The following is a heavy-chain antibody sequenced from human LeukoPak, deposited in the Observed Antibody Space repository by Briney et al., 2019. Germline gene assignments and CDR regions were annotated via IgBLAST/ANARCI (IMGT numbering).Heavy chain of an antibody. V-gene: IGHV4-59*01. CDR2: IYYSGST. CDR3: ARGYCSSTSCLDAFDI. D-gene: IGHD2-2*01. CDR1: GGSISSYY. J-gene: IGHJ3*02. Sequence: SETLSLTCTVSGGSISSYYWSWIRQPPGKGLEWIGYIYYSGSTNYNPSLKSRVTISVDTSKNQLSLKLSSVIAADTAVYYCARGYCSSTSCLDAFDIWGQGTMVTVSS.